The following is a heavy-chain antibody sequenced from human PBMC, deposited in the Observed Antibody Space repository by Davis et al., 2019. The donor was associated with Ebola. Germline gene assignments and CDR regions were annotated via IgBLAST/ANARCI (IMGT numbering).Heavy chain of an antibody. CDR1: GYTFTGYY. Sequence: ALVKVSCKASGYTFTGYYIHWVRQAPGQGLEWMGCINPNSGGTNYAQKFQGRVTMTRDTSISTAHMEVSRLTSDDTAVYYCARVGYYGSGSYLSYWGQGTLVTVSS. V-gene: IGHV1-2*02. CDR2: INPNSGGT. D-gene: IGHD3-10*01. J-gene: IGHJ4*02. CDR3: ARVGYYGSGSYLSY.